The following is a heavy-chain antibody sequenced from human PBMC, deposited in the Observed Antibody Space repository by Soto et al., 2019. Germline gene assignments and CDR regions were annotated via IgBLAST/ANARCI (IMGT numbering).Heavy chain of an antibody. J-gene: IGHJ4*02. D-gene: IGHD2-21*02. CDR3: ARSIVVVTALDY. V-gene: IGHV1-3*01. Sequence: QVQLVQSGAEVKKPGASVKVSCKASGYTFTSCAMHWVRQAPGQRLEWMGWINAGNGNTKYSQKFQGRVTITRDTSASTAYMELSSLRSEDTAVYYCARSIVVVTALDYWGPVTLVTVSS. CDR1: GYTFTSCA. CDR2: INAGNGNT.